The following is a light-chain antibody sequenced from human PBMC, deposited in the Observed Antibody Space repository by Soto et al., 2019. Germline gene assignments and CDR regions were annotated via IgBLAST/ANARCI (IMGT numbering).Light chain of an antibody. Sequence: QSALTQPASVSGSPGQSITISCTGTSSDVGGYKYVSWYQQHPGKAPKLMIFEVNNRPSGISNRFSGSKSGNTASLTISGLQAEDEADYYCSSYTSSTTYIFGTGNKLTVL. CDR2: EVN. J-gene: IGLJ1*01. CDR3: SSYTSSTTYI. V-gene: IGLV2-14*01. CDR1: SSDVGGYKY.